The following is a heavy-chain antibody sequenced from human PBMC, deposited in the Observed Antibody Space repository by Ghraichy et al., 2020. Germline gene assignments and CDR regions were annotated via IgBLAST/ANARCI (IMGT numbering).Heavy chain of an antibody. CDR3: ARDSVPASIPYGVDV. Sequence: GGSLRLSCVASGFMFDDYTMNWVRQAPGQGLEWVSSISAGSGVIYYAHSVRGRFTPSRDNAKNSLYLQMNALRVEDTAVYYCARDSVPASIPYGVDVWGQGTTVIVSS. J-gene: IGHJ6*02. CDR2: ISAGSGVI. D-gene: IGHD2-2*02. CDR1: GFMFDDYT. V-gene: IGHV3-21*01.